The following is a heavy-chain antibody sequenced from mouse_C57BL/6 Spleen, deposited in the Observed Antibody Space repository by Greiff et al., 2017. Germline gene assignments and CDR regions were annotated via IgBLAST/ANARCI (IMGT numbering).Heavy chain of an antibody. V-gene: IGHV1-62-2*01. CDR1: GYTFTEYT. CDR2: FYPGSGSI. D-gene: IGHD1-1*01. Sequence: VKLQESGAELVKPGASVKLSCKASGYTFTEYTIHWVKQRSGQGLEWIGWFYPGSGSIKYNEKFKDKATLTADKSSSTVYMELSRLTSEDSAVYFCARHANYYGSSPYYFDYWGQGTTLTVSS. CDR3: ARHANYYGSSPYYFDY. J-gene: IGHJ2*01.